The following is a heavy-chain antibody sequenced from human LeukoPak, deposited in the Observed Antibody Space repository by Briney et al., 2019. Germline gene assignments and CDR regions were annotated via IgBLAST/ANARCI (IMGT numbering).Heavy chain of an antibody. CDR1: GGSFSGYY. V-gene: IGHV4-34*01. CDR3: ARGRGWTFDY. J-gene: IGHJ4*02. Sequence: SETLSLTCAVYGGSFSGYYWSWIRQPPGKGLEWIGEINHSGSTNYNSSLKSRVTISVDTSKNQFSLKLSSVTAADTAVYYCARGRGWTFDYWGQGTLVTVSS. D-gene: IGHD6-19*01. CDR2: INHSGST.